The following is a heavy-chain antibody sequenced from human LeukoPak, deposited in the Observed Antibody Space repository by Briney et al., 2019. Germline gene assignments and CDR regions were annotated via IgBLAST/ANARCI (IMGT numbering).Heavy chain of an antibody. Sequence: ASVKVSCKASGFTFTSSAVQWVRQARGQRLEWIGWIVVGSGNTNYAQKFQGRVTITADESTSTAYMELSSLRSEDTAVYYCARTTLYYDSSGYYPSPVGPWGQGTLVTVSS. CDR1: GFTFTSSA. CDR3: ARTTLYYDSSGYYPSPVGP. V-gene: IGHV1-58*01. J-gene: IGHJ5*02. CDR2: IVVGSGNT. D-gene: IGHD3-22*01.